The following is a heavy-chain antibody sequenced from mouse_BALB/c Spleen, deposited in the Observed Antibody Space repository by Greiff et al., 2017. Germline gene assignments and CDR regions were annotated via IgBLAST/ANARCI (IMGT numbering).Heavy chain of an antibody. CDR3: ARDQYGNYVKAY. CDR2: IWAGGST. D-gene: IGHD2-10*02. CDR1: GFSLTSYG. J-gene: IGHJ3*01. Sequence: VKLMESGPGLVAPSQSLSITCTVSGFSLTSYGVHWVRQPPGKGLEWLGVIWAGGSTNYNSALMSRLSISKDNSKSQVFLKMNSLQTDDTAMYYCARDQYGNYVKAYWGQGTLVTVSA. V-gene: IGHV2-9*02.